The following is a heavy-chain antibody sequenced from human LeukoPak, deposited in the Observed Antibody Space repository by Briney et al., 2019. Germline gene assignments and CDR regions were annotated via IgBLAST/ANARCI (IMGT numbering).Heavy chain of an antibody. Sequence: GGSLRLSCAASEITFRSCWMSWVRQAPGKGLEWVANIKPDGTDKYYMDSVKGRFTISRDNAKNSLYLQMNSLRAEDPAVYYCVNDGFDFWGQGTMVTVSS. CDR3: VNDGFDF. J-gene: IGHJ3*01. V-gene: IGHV3-7*01. CDR2: IKPDGTDK. CDR1: EITFRSCW.